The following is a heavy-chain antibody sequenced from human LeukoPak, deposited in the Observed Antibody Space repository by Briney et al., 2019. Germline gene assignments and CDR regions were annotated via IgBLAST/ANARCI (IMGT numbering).Heavy chain of an antibody. CDR3: ARGVYAMSNAFDI. J-gene: IGHJ3*02. Sequence: NPSETLSLTCAVYGGSFSGYYWSWIRQPPGKGLEWIGEINHSGSTNYNPSLKSRVTISVDTSKNQFSLKLSSVTAADTAVYYCARGVYAMSNAFDIWGQGTMVTVSS. V-gene: IGHV4-34*01. CDR2: INHSGST. CDR1: GGSFSGYY. D-gene: IGHD2-8*01.